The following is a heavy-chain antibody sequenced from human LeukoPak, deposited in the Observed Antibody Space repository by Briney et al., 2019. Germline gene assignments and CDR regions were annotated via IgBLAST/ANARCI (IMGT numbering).Heavy chain of an antibody. D-gene: IGHD6-19*01. CDR3: ARGSSGWNSENWFDP. Sequence: ASVKASCKASGYTFTGYYMHWVRQAPGQGLEWMGWINPNSGGTNYAQKFQGWVTMTRDTSISTAYMELSRLRSDDTAVYYCARGSSGWNSENWFDPWGQGTLVTVSS. V-gene: IGHV1-2*04. CDR1: GYTFTGYY. J-gene: IGHJ5*02. CDR2: INPNSGGT.